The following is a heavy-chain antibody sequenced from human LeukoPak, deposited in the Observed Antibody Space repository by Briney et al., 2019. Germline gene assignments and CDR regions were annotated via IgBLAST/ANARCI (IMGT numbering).Heavy chain of an antibody. CDR3: ARSRDSSGYYYLI. J-gene: IGHJ4*02. D-gene: IGHD3-22*01. Sequence: GESLKISCEASGYTFTNYWIGWVRQMPGKGLEWMGIIYPDDSDTKYSPSFQGQVTISADKSIGTAYLQWSSLKAADTAMYYCARSRDSSGYYYLIWGQGTLVTVSS. CDR2: IYPDDSDT. V-gene: IGHV5-51*01. CDR1: GYTFTNYW.